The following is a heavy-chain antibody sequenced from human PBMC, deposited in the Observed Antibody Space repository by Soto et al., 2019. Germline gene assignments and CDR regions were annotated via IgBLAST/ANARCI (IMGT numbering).Heavy chain of an antibody. J-gene: IGHJ6*02. V-gene: IGHV1-69*13. CDR2: IIPIFGPA. Sequence: SVKVSCKSSGGTFSSHSINWVRQAPGQGLEWMGGIIPIFGPANFAKKFQGRVTITADESTTTAYMELSTLTSEDTAVYYCATGSFTSTGGRIGYHYDAMDFWGQGTTVPGSS. D-gene: IGHD6-25*01. CDR3: ATGSFTSTGGRIGYHYDAMDF. CDR1: GGTFSSHS.